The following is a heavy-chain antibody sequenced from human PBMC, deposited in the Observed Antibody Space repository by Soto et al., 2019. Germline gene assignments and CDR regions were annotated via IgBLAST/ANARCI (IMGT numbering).Heavy chain of an antibody. CDR1: GGTFSSYA. CDR2: IIPIFGTA. J-gene: IGHJ5*02. Sequence: QVQLVQSGAEVKKPGSSVKVSCKASGGTFSSYAISWVRQAPGQGLEWMGGIIPIFGTANYAQKFQGRVTITADESTSTAYMELSSLRSEDTVVYYCARDPSVKADLRQEGAWFDRWGQGTLVTVSS. D-gene: IGHD3-16*01. CDR3: ARDPSVKADLRQEGAWFDR. V-gene: IGHV1-69*12.